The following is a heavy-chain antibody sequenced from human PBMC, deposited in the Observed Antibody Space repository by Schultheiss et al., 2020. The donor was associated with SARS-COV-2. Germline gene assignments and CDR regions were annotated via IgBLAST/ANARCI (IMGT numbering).Heavy chain of an antibody. J-gene: IGHJ5*02. V-gene: IGHV3-30*07. CDR3: AREEKEQWLVPRPGSLDP. D-gene: IGHD6-19*01. CDR2: ISYDGSNK. CDR1: GFTFSSYA. Sequence: GGSLRLSCAASGFTFSSYAMHWVRQAPGKGLEWVAVISYDGSNKYYADSVKGRFTISRDNSKNTLYLQMNSLRAEDTAVYYCAREEKEQWLVPRPGSLDPWGQGSLVTVSS.